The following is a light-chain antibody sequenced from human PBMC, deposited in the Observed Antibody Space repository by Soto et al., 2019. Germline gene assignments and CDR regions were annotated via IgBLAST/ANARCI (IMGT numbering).Light chain of an antibody. Sequence: QSALTHPASVSGSPGQSITISCTGTSSDVGSYNLVSWYQQHPGKAPKLMIYDVSKRPSGVPDRFSGSKSGNTASLTLSGLQAEDEADYYCCSYAGSYTFYVFGTGTKLTVL. CDR3: CSYAGSYTFYV. V-gene: IGLV2-11*01. CDR1: SSDVGSYNL. CDR2: DVS. J-gene: IGLJ1*01.